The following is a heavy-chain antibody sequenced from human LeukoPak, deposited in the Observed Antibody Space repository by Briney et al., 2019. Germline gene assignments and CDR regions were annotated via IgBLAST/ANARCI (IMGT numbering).Heavy chain of an antibody. V-gene: IGHV4-59*12. CDR3: ARDVNYDILTGYYKCFDY. Sequence: SETLSLTCTVSGGSISSYYWSWIRQPPGKGLEWIGYIYSSGSTNYNPSLKSRVTISVDTSKNQFSLKLSSVTAADTAVYYCARDVNYDILTGYYKCFDYWGQGTLVTVSS. CDR2: IYSSGST. J-gene: IGHJ4*02. CDR1: GGSISSYY. D-gene: IGHD3-9*01.